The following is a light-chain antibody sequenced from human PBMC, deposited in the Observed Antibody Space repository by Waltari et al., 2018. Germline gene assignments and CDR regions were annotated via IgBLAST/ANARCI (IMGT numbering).Light chain of an antibody. CDR1: QDVSHY. CDR2: GAS. Sequence: DIQMTQSPSTLSASVGDRVTITCQASQDVSHYLNWFQQKPGKAPKLLIYGASNLETGVPSRFSGSGSGTEFTFTISSLQPEDIATYHCQQYNDLPLTFGQGTRLAIK. J-gene: IGKJ5*01. V-gene: IGKV1-33*01. CDR3: QQYNDLPLT.